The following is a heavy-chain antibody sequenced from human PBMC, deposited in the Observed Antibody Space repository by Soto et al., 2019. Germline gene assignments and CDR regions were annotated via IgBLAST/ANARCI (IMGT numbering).Heavy chain of an antibody. CDR2: IYYSGST. CDR3: ARDPGYYYGSGSYLLGYGMDV. CDR1: GGSVSSGSYY. D-gene: IGHD3-10*01. J-gene: IGHJ6*02. Sequence: SETLSLTCTVSGGSVSSGSYYWSWIRQPPGKGLEWIGYIYYSGSTNYNPSLKSRVTISVDTSKNQFSLKLSSVTAADTAVYYCARDPGYYYGSGSYLLGYGMDVWGQGTTVTVSS. V-gene: IGHV4-61*01.